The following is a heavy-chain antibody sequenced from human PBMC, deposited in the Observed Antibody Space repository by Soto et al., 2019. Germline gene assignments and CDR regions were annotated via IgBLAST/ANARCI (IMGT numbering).Heavy chain of an antibody. V-gene: IGHV4-34*01. CDR1: GQSFSGHS. CDR3: ARGSGIVALPGELEDVNYDY. Sequence: QVQLQQWGAGLLKPSETLSLSCAVYGQSFSGHSWAWIRQPPGKGLEWIGEINESGSTYYNPSLKCRVTISTGTSKNQFSLKLSSVSAADTAAYFCARGSGIVALPGELEDVNYDYWGQGTLVNVSS. D-gene: IGHD1-1*01. CDR2: INESGST. J-gene: IGHJ4*02.